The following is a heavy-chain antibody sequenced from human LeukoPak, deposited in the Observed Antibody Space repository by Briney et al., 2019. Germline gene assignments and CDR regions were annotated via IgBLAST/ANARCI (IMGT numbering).Heavy chain of an antibody. Sequence: GGSLRLSCAASGFTFSSYSMNWVRQAPGKRLEWVSYISSSSSTIYYADSVKGRFTISRDNAKNSLYLQMNSLRAEDTAVYYCARAPHRRYCSSTSCSLYFDYWGQGTLVTVSS. J-gene: IGHJ4*02. D-gene: IGHD2-2*01. CDR2: ISSSSSTI. CDR3: ARAPHRRYCSSTSCSLYFDY. CDR1: GFTFSSYS. V-gene: IGHV3-48*01.